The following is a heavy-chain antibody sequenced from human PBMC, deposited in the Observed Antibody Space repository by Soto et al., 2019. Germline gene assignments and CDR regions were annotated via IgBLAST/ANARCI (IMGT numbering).Heavy chain of an antibody. V-gene: IGHV4-61*01. J-gene: IGHJ5*02. CDR2: IYYSGST. CDR3: ARDRVVVVAATRAGHWFDP. CDR1: GGSVSSGSYY. D-gene: IGHD2-15*01. Sequence: SETLSLTCTVSGGSVSSGSYYWSWIRQPPGRGLEWIGYIYYSGSTNYNPSLKSRVTISVDTSKNQFSLKLSSVTAADTAVYYCARDRVVVVAATRAGHWFDPWGQGTLVTVSS.